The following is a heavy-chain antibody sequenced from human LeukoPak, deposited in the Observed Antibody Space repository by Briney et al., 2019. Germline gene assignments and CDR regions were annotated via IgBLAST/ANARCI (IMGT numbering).Heavy chain of an antibody. CDR1: GGSISSSSYY. J-gene: IGHJ5*02. CDR2: INYSGST. D-gene: IGHD6-13*01. V-gene: IGHV4-39*07. CDR3: ARGVAAGVRGFDP. Sequence: SETLSLTCTVSGGSISSSSYYWGWIRQPPGKGLDWIGRINYSGSTYNNPSLKSRGTITVDTSKNQSSLKLSSVTAADTAVYYCARGVAAGVRGFDPWGQGTLVTVSS.